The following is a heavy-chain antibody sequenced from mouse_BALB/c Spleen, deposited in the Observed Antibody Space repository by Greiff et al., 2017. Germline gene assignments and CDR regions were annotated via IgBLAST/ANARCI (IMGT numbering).Heavy chain of an antibody. CDR3: ARDTMITTAYYAMDY. CDR1: GYTFTDYN. Sequence: EVKLVESGPELVKPGASVKISCKASGYTFTDYNMHWVKQSHGKSLEWIGYIYPYNGGTGYNQKFKSKATLTVDNSSSTAYMELRSLTSEDSAVYYCARDTMITTAYYAMDYWGQGTSVTVSS. D-gene: IGHD2-4*01. J-gene: IGHJ4*01. CDR2: IYPYNGGT. V-gene: IGHV1S29*02.